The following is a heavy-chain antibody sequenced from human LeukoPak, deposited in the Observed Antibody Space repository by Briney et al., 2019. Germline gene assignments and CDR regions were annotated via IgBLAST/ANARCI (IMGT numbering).Heavy chain of an antibody. CDR2: ISYDGSNK. Sequence: GGSLRLSCAASGFTFSSYAMHWVRQAPGKGLEWVAVISYDGSNKYYADSVKGRFTISRDNSKNTLYLQMNSLRAEDTAVYYCARELAGYGDDDYFDYWGQGTLVTVSS. J-gene: IGHJ4*02. CDR3: ARELAGYGDDDYFDY. V-gene: IGHV3-30-3*01. CDR1: GFTFSSYA. D-gene: IGHD4-17*01.